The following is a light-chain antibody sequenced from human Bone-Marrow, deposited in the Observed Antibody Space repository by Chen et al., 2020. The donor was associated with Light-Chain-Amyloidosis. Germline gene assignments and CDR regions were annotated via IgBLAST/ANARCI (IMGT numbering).Light chain of an antibody. CDR2: RET. V-gene: IGLV3-25*03. CDR1: DLPTKY. J-gene: IGLJ2*01. Sequence: SYELTQPPSVSLSPGQTASITCSGDDLPTKYAYWYQQKPGQAPVLVIHRETERPSVISERFSGSSSGTTATLTISGVQAEDEADYHCQSADSSGTYEVIFGGGTKLTVL. CDR3: QSADSSGTYEVI.